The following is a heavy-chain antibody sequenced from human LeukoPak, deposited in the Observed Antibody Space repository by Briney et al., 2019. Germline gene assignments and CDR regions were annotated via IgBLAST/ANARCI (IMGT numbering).Heavy chain of an antibody. CDR1: GGTFSSYT. J-gene: IGHJ4*02. CDR2: IIPILGIA. D-gene: IGHD3-22*01. V-gene: IGHV1-69*02. CDR3: ARGRYYCDSLMWYFDY. Sequence: SVKVSCKASGGTFSSYTISWVRQAPGQGLEWMGRIIPILGIANYAQKFQGRVTITADKSTSTAYMELSSLRSEDTAVYYCARGRYYCDSLMWYFDYWGQGTLVTVSS.